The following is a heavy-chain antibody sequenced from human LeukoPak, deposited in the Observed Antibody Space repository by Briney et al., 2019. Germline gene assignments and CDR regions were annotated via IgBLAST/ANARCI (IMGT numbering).Heavy chain of an antibody. V-gene: IGHV4-59*01. CDR3: ARDLTWGAFDI. J-gene: IGHJ3*02. D-gene: IGHD7-27*01. CDR1: GGSISSYY. Sequence: PSETLSLTCTVSGGSISSYYWSWIRQSPGKGLEWIGYIYYSGSTNYNPSLKSRVTISVDTSKNQFSLKLSSVTAADTAVYYCARDLTWGAFDIWGQGTMVTVSS. CDR2: IYYSGST.